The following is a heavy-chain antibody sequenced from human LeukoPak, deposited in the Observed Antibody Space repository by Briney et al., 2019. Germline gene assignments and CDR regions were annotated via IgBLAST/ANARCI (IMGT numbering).Heavy chain of an antibody. Sequence: SETLSLTCAVYGGSFSGYYWSWIRQPPGKRLEWIGEINQSGGANYSPSLGSRVSILVDTSKNQFSLKLSSMTAADTAVYFCATIQRDHAFDIWGQGTMVTVSS. V-gene: IGHV4-34*01. CDR2: INQSGGA. CDR3: ATIQRDHAFDI. J-gene: IGHJ3*02. D-gene: IGHD6-25*01. CDR1: GGSFSGYY.